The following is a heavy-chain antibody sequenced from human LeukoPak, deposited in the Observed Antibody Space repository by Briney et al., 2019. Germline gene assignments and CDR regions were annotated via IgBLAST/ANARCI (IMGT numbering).Heavy chain of an antibody. CDR2: IYSGGST. CDR1: GFTFSDYY. V-gene: IGHV3-66*01. Sequence: PGGSLRLSCAASGFTFSDYYMSWVRQAPGKGLEWVSSIYSGGSTYYTDSVKGRFTISRDNSKNTLYLQMNSLRPEDTAVYYCARDLAGYNSFDYWGQGTLVTVSS. J-gene: IGHJ4*02. D-gene: IGHD5-24*01. CDR3: ARDLAGYNSFDY.